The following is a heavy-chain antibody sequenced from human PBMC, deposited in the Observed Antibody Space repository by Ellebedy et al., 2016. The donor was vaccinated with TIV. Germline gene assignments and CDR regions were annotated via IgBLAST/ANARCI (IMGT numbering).Heavy chain of an antibody. V-gene: IGHV1-46*01. Sequence: AASVKVPCKASGYTFTSYGISWVRQAPGQGLEWMGIINPSGGSTSYAQKFQGRVTMTRDTSTSTVYMELSSLRSEDTAVYYCARVQSGSYDYWGQGTLVTVSS. CDR1: GYTFTSYG. CDR2: INPSGGST. J-gene: IGHJ4*02. CDR3: ARVQSGSYDY. D-gene: IGHD1-26*01.